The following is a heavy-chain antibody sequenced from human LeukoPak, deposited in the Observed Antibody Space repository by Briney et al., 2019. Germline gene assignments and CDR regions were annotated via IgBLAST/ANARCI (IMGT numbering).Heavy chain of an antibody. V-gene: IGHV3-66*01. CDR3: ASPFGVVIEGDGMDV. Sequence: GGSLRLSCAASGFTVSSNYMSWVRQAPGKGLEWVSVIYSGGSTYYADSVKGRFTISGDNSKNTLYLQMNSLRAEDTAVYYCASPFGVVIEGDGMDVWGQGTTVTVSS. D-gene: IGHD3-3*01. J-gene: IGHJ6*02. CDR1: GFTVSSNY. CDR2: IYSGGST.